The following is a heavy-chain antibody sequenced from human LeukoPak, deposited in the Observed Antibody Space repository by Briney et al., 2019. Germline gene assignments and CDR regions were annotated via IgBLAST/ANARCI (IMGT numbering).Heavy chain of an antibody. Sequence: PSETLSLTCTVSGGSISSGDYYWSWIRQPPGKGLEWIGYIYYSGSMYYNLSLKSRVTISVDTSKNQFSLRLSSVTAGDTAIYYCVRVTTNDAFDIWGQGTMVTVSS. V-gene: IGHV4-30-4*01. D-gene: IGHD3-22*01. CDR3: VRVTTNDAFDI. CDR2: IYYSGSM. CDR1: GGSISSGDYY. J-gene: IGHJ3*02.